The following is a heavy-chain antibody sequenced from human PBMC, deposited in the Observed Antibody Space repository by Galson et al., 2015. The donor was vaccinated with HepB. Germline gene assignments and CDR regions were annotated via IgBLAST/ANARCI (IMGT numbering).Heavy chain of an antibody. V-gene: IGHV6-1*01. Sequence: CAISGDSVSSNSAAWNWIRQSPSRGLEWLGRTYYRSKWYNDYAVSVKSRITINPDTSKNQFSLKLSSVTAADTAVYYCARGGGGYDYGGRYFDLWGRGTLVTVSS. J-gene: IGHJ2*01. D-gene: IGHD4-23*01. CDR1: GDSVSSNSAA. CDR2: TYYRSKWYN. CDR3: ARGGGGYDYGGRYFDL.